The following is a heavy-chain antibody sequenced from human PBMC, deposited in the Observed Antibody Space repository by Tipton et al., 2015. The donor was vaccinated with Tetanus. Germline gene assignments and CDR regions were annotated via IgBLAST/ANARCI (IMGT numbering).Heavy chain of an antibody. Sequence: TLSLTCTVSGGSTSSGNYYWGWIRQPPGKGLEWIGSLYFSGRTYYSPPLKSRVTISVDTSNNQFSLKLTSVTAADSAVYYCARHESLVGGSYDYWGQGTLVTVSS. CDR3: ARHESLVGGSYDY. V-gene: IGHV4-39*01. CDR2: LYFSGRT. CDR1: GGSTSSGNYY. D-gene: IGHD3-10*01. J-gene: IGHJ4*02.